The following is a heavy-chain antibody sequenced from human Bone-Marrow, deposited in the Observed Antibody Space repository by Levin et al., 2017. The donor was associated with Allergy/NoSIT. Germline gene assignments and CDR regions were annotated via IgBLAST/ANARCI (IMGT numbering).Heavy chain of an antibody. D-gene: IGHD2-2*01. V-gene: IGHV3-15*07. CDR1: GFTFSNAW. CDR2: IKSKTDGGTT. J-gene: IGHJ6*02. Sequence: PGGSLRLSCAASGFTFSNAWMNWVRQAPGKGLEWVGRIKSKTDGGTTDYAAPVKGRFTISRDDSKNTLYLQMNSLKTEDTAVYYCTTSIVLVPAAIGPYYGMDVWGQGTTVTVSS. CDR3: TTSIVLVPAAIGPYYGMDV.